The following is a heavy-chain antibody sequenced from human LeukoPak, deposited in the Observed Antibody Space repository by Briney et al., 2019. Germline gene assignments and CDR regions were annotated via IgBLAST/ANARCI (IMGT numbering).Heavy chain of an antibody. CDR2: INPNSGGT. V-gene: IGHV1-2*02. CDR1: GYTFTDNH. CDR3: ARELGRNAFDI. D-gene: IGHD7-27*01. J-gene: IGHJ3*02. Sequence: GASVKVSCKASGYTFTDNHMYWIRQAPGQGPECMGWINPNSGGTNYAQKFQGRITMTRDTSISTAYIELSRLTSDDTAIYFCARELGRNAFDIWGQGTMVTVSP.